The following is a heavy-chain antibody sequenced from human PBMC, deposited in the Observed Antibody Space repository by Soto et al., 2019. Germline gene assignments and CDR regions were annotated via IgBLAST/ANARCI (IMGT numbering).Heavy chain of an antibody. D-gene: IGHD6-19*01. Sequence: ESVGGVVQPGRSLRLSCAASGFTFSSYGMHWVRQAPGKGLEWVAVIWYDGSNKYYADSVKGRFTISRDNSKNTLYLQMNSLRAEDTAVYYCARWAVAGGFDYWGQGTLVTVSS. V-gene: IGHV3-33*01. CDR3: ARWAVAGGFDY. CDR1: GFTFSSYG. J-gene: IGHJ4*02. CDR2: IWYDGSNK.